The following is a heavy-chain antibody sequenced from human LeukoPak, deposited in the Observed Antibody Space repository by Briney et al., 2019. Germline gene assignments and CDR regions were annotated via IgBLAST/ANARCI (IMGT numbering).Heavy chain of an antibody. V-gene: IGHV6-1*01. J-gene: IGHJ3*02. CDR1: GDSVSSNSAA. Sequence: LLQTLSLTCAISGDSVSSNSAAWNWIRQSPSRGLEWLGRTYYRSKWYNDYAVSVRSRLTINPDTSKNQFSLQLDSVTPEDTAVYYCARGGSGGRASDIWGQGTMVTVSS. CDR3: ARGGSGGRASDI. D-gene: IGHD1-26*01. CDR2: TYYRSKWYN.